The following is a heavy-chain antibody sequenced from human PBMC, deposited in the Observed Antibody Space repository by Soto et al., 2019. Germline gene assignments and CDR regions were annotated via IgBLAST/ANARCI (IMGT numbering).Heavy chain of an antibody. CDR3: ARDVSGSDLVY. V-gene: IGHV3-72*01. CDR1: GFILSDHY. Sequence: EVQLVESGGGLVQPGGSLRLSCAVSGFILSDHYMDWVRQPPGKGLEWVGRIGNKANTYTTQYAASVKGRFTISRDDSKNSLYLQMNSLRTEDTDVYYCARDVSGSDLVYWGQGTLVTVSS. J-gene: IGHJ4*02. D-gene: IGHD1-26*01. CDR2: IGNKANTYTT.